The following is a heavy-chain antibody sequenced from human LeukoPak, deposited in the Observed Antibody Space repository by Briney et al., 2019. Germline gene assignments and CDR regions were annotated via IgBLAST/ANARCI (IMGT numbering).Heavy chain of an antibody. D-gene: IGHD3-10*01. CDR2: ISYDGSNK. CDR1: GFTFSSYG. Sequence: GGSLRLSCAASGFTFSSYGMHWVRQAPGKGLEWVAVISYDGSNKYYADSVKGRFTISRDNSKNTLYLQMNSLRAEDTAVYYCARGTSWFGELGGSWGQGTLVTVSS. J-gene: IGHJ4*02. V-gene: IGHV3-30*03. CDR3: ARGTSWFGELGGS.